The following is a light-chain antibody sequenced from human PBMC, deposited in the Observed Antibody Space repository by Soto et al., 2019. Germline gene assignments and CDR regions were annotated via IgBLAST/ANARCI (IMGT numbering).Light chain of an antibody. V-gene: IGLV1-44*01. Sequence: QSVLTQPPSASGTPGQRVTISCSGSSSNIGSYTVHWYQQLPGAAPKLLIYINDQRPSGVPDRFSGSKSGTSASLAISGLQSEDEADYYCAAWDDSLNGVVFGGGTKLTVL. CDR1: SSNIGSYT. CDR3: AAWDDSLNGVV. CDR2: IND. J-gene: IGLJ2*01.